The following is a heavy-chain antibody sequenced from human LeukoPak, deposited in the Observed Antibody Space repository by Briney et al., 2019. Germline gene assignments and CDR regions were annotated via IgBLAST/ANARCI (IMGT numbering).Heavy chain of an antibody. J-gene: IGHJ3*02. D-gene: IGHD6-19*01. Sequence: PGGSLRLSCAASGFTFSSSPMTWVRQAPGKGLEWVSAILDSGAETYYADSVKGRFTISRDNSKNMVHLQMNSLRVEDTAVYYCAKRLFSSGWSAFDIWGQGTMVTVSS. CDR1: GFTFSSSP. CDR3: AKRLFSSGWSAFDI. CDR2: ILDSGAET. V-gene: IGHV3-23*01.